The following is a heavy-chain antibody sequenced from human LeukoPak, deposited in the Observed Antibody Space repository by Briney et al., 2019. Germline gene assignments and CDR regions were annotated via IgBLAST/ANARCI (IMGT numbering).Heavy chain of an antibody. J-gene: IGHJ4*02. CDR3: ARSYDSSGYYYGFES. CDR2: TSYSGSGDT. CDR1: GGSIRSYY. Sequence: SETLSLTCTVSGGSIRSYYWSWIRQAPGKGLEWIGYTSYSGSGDTNYNPSLQSRVTFSIDTSRNQFSLNLNSVTAGDTAVYYCARSYDSSGYYYGFESWGQGTLVTVSS. V-gene: IGHV4-59*01. D-gene: IGHD3-22*01.